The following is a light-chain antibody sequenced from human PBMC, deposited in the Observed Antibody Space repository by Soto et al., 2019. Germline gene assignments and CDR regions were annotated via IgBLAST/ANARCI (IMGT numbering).Light chain of an antibody. CDR3: QQYDSSPWT. J-gene: IGKJ1*01. Sequence: EIVLTQSPGTLSLSPGERATLSCRASQSVGSSYLAWYQQKPGQAPRLLIYGASSRATGIPDRFSGSGSGTDFTLIISRLEPEDFAVYYCQQYDSSPWTFGQGTKVEIK. V-gene: IGKV3-20*01. CDR1: QSVGSSY. CDR2: GAS.